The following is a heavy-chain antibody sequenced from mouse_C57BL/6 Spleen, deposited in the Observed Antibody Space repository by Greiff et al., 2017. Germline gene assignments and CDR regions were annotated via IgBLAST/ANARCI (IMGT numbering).Heavy chain of an antibody. CDR3: ARARAY. J-gene: IGHJ3*01. D-gene: IGHD3-3*01. CDR2: ISSGSSTI. CDR1: GFTFSDYG. V-gene: IGHV5-17*01. Sequence: EVHLVESGGGLVKPGGSLKLSCAASGFTFSDYGMHWVRQAPEKGLEWVAYISSGSSTIYYADTVKGRFTISRDNAKNTLFLQMTSLRSEDTAMYYCARARAYWGQGTLVTVSA.